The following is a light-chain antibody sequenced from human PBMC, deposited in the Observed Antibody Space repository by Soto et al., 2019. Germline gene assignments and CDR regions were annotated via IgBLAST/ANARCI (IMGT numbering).Light chain of an antibody. V-gene: IGKV1-5*01. J-gene: IGKJ1*01. CDR2: DAS. Sequence: DIQMTQSPSTLSAYVGDRVTFTCRASQSISTWLAWYQQTPGKAPKLLIYDASSLQSDVPSRFSGSGSGTEFTLTISALQTDDFASYYCQQYMNYATFGQGTKVEIK. CDR3: QQYMNYAT. CDR1: QSISTW.